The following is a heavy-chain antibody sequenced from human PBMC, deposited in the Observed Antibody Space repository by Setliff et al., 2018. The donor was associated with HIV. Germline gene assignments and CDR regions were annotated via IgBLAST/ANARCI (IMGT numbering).Heavy chain of an antibody. CDR1: GGSVDSRHYY. D-gene: IGHD2-8*01. Sequence: ETLSLTCAVSGGSVDSRHYYWGWIRQPPGKGLEWIGNILYGGTTYYTPSLKSRVAISVDTSRNQFSLRLNSVTAADTAVYYCARPTTGLGGGAAFDIWGQGTMVTVSS. CDR2: ILYGGTT. CDR3: ARPTTGLGGGAAFDI. J-gene: IGHJ3*02. V-gene: IGHV4-39*01.